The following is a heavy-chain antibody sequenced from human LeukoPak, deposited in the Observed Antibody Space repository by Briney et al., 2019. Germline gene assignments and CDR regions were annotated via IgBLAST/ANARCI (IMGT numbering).Heavy chain of an antibody. Sequence: PGGSLRLSCTASGFTVSTNFMSWVRQAPGKGLEWVSVIYSGGSTYYADSVKGRFTISRDNSKNTLYLQMDTLRAEDTAVYYCASSTNRGIVGAAGDAFDIWGQGTMVTVSS. J-gene: IGHJ3*02. CDR2: IYSGGST. CDR1: GFTVSTNF. V-gene: IGHV3-53*01. D-gene: IGHD1-26*01. CDR3: ASSTNRGIVGAAGDAFDI.